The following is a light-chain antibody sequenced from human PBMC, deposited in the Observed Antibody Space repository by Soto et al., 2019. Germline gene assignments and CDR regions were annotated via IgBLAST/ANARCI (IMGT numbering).Light chain of an antibody. CDR2: DVS. Sequence: AIPLTQSPSSLSVSVGDRVTITCRASQDIRGALAWYQQKPGKPPKLLIFDVSSLQSGVPSRFSGSGSGTDFTLTISSLQAEDFATYYCQQFNTYPITFGQGTRLEIK. CDR1: QDIRGA. CDR3: QQFNTYPIT. V-gene: IGKV1-13*02. J-gene: IGKJ5*01.